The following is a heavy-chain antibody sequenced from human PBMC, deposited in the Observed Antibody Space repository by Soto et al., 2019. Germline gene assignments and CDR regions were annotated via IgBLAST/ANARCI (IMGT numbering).Heavy chain of an antibody. CDR3: AKDRFYGSGSYTVFDY. CDR2: ISGSGGST. V-gene: IGHV3-23*01. D-gene: IGHD3-10*01. J-gene: IGHJ4*02. CDR1: GFTFHNYA. Sequence: EVPLLESGGGLVQPGGSLRLSCAASGFTFHNYAMSWVRQAPGKGLEWVSAISGSGGSTYYADSVKGRFTISRDNSKNTLYLQMNSRREEDTAVYYCAKDRFYGSGSYTVFDYWGQGTLVTVSS.